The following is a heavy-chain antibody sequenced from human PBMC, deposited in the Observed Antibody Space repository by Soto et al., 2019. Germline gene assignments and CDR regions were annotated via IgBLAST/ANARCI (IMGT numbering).Heavy chain of an antibody. V-gene: IGHV4-59*08. CDR1: GGSISSYY. Sequence: QVQLQESGPGLVKPSETLSLTCTVSGGSISSYYWTWIRQPPGKGLEWIGFIYNSGSTHYNPSLRSRVTISVDTSKNQFSLKLRSVTAADTAVYYCASMGYHYGPGSYPLDHWGQGTLVTVSS. CDR2: IYNSGST. D-gene: IGHD3-10*01. J-gene: IGHJ4*02. CDR3: ASMGYHYGPGSYPLDH.